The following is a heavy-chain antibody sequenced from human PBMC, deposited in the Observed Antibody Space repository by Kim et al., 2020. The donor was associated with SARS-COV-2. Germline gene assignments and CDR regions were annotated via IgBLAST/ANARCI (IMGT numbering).Heavy chain of an antibody. V-gene: IGHV1-18*04. D-gene: IGHD5-12*01. Sequence: ASVKVSCKASGYTFTSYGISWVRQAPGQGLEWMGWISAYNGNTNYAQKLQGRVTMTTDTSTSTAYMELRSLRSDDTAVYYCARLYSGYDLDSGWYGALDYWGQGTLVTVSS. J-gene: IGHJ4*02. CDR1: GYTFTSYG. CDR2: ISAYNGNT. CDR3: ARLYSGYDLDSGWYGALDY.